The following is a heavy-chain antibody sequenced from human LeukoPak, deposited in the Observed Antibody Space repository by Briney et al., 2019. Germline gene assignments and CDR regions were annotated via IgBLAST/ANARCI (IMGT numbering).Heavy chain of an antibody. D-gene: IGHD4-23*01. CDR1: GYTFTSYG. CDR3: ARGAAGKPYYYYYMDV. V-gene: IGHV1-18*01. Sequence: ASVKVSCKASGYTFTSYGISWVRQAPGQGLEWMGWISAYNGNTNYAQKLQGRVTMTTDTSTSTAYMELRSLRSDDTAVYYCARGAAGKPYYYYYMDVWGKGTTVTVSS. CDR2: ISAYNGNT. J-gene: IGHJ6*03.